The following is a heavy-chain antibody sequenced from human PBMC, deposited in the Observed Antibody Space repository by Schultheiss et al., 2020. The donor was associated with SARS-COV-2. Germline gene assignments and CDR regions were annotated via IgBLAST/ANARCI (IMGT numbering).Heavy chain of an antibody. CDR2: INHSGST. J-gene: IGHJ6*02. CDR3: ARVEQYQLLSASWYYYYGMDV. Sequence: SETLSLTCAVYGGSFSGYYWSWIRQPPGKGLEWIGEINHSGSTNYNPSLKSRVTISVDTSKNQFSLKLSSVTAADTAVYYCARVEQYQLLSASWYYYYGMDVWGQGTTVTVSS. V-gene: IGHV4-34*01. D-gene: IGHD2-2*01. CDR1: GGSFSGYY.